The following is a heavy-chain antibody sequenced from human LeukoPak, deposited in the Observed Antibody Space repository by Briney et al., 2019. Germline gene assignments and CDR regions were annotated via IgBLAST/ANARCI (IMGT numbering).Heavy chain of an antibody. Sequence: SETLSLTCTVSGGSISSSSYYWGWIRQPPGKGLEWIGSIYYSGRTYYNPSLKSRVTISVDTSKNQFSLKLSSVTAADTAVYYCARACGSRYLSGRRSTQHDAFDIWGQGTMVTVSS. J-gene: IGHJ3*02. V-gene: IGHV4-39*07. D-gene: IGHD2-15*01. CDR2: IYYSGRT. CDR3: ARACGSRYLSGRRSTQHDAFDI. CDR1: GGSISSSSYY.